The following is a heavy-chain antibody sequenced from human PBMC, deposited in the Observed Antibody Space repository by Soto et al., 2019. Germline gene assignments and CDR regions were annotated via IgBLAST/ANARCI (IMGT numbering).Heavy chain of an antibody. CDR2: IYYSGST. D-gene: IGHD6-6*01. V-gene: IGHV4-30-4*01. CDR1: GGSISSGDYY. Sequence: SETLSLTCTVSGGSISSGDYYWSWIRQPPGKGLEWIGYIYYSGSTYYNPSLKSRVTISVDTSKNQFSLKLSSVTAADTAVYYCARGRYSSSSWGYNGFDPLGQGTLVTISS. CDR3: ARGRYSSSSWGYNGFDP. J-gene: IGHJ5*02.